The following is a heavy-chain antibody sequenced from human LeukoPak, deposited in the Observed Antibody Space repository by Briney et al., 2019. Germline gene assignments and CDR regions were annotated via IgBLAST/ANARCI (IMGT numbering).Heavy chain of an antibody. J-gene: IGHJ4*02. CDR2: ISYDGSNK. CDR1: GFSFSSYA. Sequence: GGSLRLSCAASGFSFSSYAMHWVRQAPGEGLEWVAVISYDGSNKYYADSVKGRFTIPRDNSKNTLYLQMNSLRAEDTAVYYCAKVGRITMVRGVLDYWGQGTQVTVSS. V-gene: IGHV3-30-3*01. CDR3: AKVGRITMVRGVLDY. D-gene: IGHD3-10*01.